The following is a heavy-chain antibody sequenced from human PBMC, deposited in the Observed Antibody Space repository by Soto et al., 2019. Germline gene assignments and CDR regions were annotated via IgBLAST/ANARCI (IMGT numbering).Heavy chain of an antibody. J-gene: IGHJ3*02. CDR3: ARGGGVGVAGSAAFDM. V-gene: IGHV1-2*02. D-gene: IGHD3-3*01. Sequence: QLHLVQSGAVVKKPGASVTVSGSASGYPVTAYYMHWVRQAPGRGLEWMGGINPATGAAKYTQTFQGRVTTTRDTSTSTVFMELSGLTSEDTAVFYCARGGGVGVAGSAAFDMWGQGTLVTVSS. CDR1: GYPVTAYY. CDR2: INPATGAA.